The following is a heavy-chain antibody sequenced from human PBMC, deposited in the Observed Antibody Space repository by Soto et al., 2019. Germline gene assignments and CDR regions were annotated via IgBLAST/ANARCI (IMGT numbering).Heavy chain of an antibody. V-gene: IGHV1-46*03. J-gene: IGHJ4*01. CDR2: INPSGGST. D-gene: IGHD6-19*01. Sequence: ASVKVSCKASGYTFTSYGISWVRQAPGQGLEWMGLINPSGGSTAYAQRFQGRVTMTRDMSTSTVYMELSSLRSEDTAVYYCTRATYSSGWYVIWYWGHGTLVTVS. CDR1: GYTFTSYG. CDR3: TRATYSSGWYVIWY.